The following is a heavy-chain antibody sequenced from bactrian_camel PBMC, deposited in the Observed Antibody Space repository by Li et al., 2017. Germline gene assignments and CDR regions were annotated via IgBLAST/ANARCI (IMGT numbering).Heavy chain of an antibody. CDR2: ITSTGSWT. V-gene: IGHV3S40*01. D-gene: IGHD4*01. CDR1: GFTFRGYD. CDR3: AAGTWGKDVDYDCLNY. Sequence: QLVESGGGSVQAGGSLRLSCTASGFTFRGYDMRWVRQAPGKELERVAAITSTGSWTYYYADSVKGRFTISQDNAKNTLYLQMNSLKTEDTAVYYCAAGTWGKDVDYDCLNYWGQGTQVTVS. J-gene: IGHJ4*01.